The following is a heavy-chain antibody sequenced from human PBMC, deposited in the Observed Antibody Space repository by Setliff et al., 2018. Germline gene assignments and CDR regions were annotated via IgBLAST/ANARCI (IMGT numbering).Heavy chain of an antibody. CDR3: VRGGRAMGYCSGGTCLENAFDI. CDR2: MNPNSGNT. V-gene: IGHV1-8*02. Sequence: ASVKVSCKASGYTFTSDDINWVRQATGQGLEWMGWMNPNSGNTGYAQKFQGRVTMTRNTSMSTAYMELSSLRSEDTAVYYCVRGGRAMGYCSGGTCLENAFDIWGQGTMVTVSS. CDR1: GYTFTSDD. D-gene: IGHD2-15*01. J-gene: IGHJ3*02.